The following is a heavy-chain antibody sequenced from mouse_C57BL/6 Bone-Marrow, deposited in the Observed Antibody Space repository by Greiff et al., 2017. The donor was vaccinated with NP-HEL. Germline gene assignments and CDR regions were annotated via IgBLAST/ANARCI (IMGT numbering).Heavy chain of an antibody. CDR3: ARDDYYYDYAGGAMDY. Sequence: VQLKESGPGLVKPSQSLSLTCSVTGYSITSGYYWNWIRQFPGNKLEWMGYISYDGSNNYNPSLKNRISITRDTSKNQFFLKLNSVTTEDTATYYCARDDYYYDYAGGAMDYWGQGTSVTVSS. CDR2: ISYDGSN. J-gene: IGHJ4*01. CDR1: GYSITSGYY. D-gene: IGHD2-4*01. V-gene: IGHV3-6*01.